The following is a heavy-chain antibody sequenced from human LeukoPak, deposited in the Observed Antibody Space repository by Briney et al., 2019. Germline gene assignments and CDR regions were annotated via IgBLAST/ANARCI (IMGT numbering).Heavy chain of an antibody. J-gene: IGHJ4*02. D-gene: IGHD3-9*01. V-gene: IGHV1-69*05. CDR2: IIPIFGTA. CDR1: GGTFSSYA. CDR3: ARSGGLTGSYYFDY. Sequence: GASVKVSCKASGGTFSSYAISWVRQAPGQGLEWMGRIIPIFGTANYAQKFQGRVTITTDESTSTAYMELRSLRSEDTAVYYCARSGGLTGSYYFDYWGQGTLVTVSS.